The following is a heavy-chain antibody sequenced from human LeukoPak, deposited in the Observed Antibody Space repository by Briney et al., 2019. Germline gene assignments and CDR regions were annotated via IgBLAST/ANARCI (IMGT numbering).Heavy chain of an antibody. Sequence: PGGSLRLSCAASGFTLSSYSMNWVRQAPGKGLEWVSFISTSSSYIYYADSVKGRFIISRDNARKSLYLQMNSLRVDDTAVYYCARVGITRAAGGWYYFDYWGQGTLVTVSS. CDR1: GFTLSSYS. V-gene: IGHV3-21*01. J-gene: IGHJ4*02. CDR2: ISTSSSYI. D-gene: IGHD1-20*01. CDR3: ARVGITRAAGGWYYFDY.